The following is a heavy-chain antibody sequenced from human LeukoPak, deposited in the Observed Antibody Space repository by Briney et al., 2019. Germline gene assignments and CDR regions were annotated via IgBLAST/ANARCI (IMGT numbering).Heavy chain of an antibody. CDR3: ARERGRGRDSPWFDY. D-gene: IGHD1-26*01. CDR1: GFIVSGVF. V-gene: IGHV3-53*01. CDR2: IYSDGST. Sequence: GGSLRLSCAASGFIVSGVFMSWVRQAPGKGLEWVSGIYSDGSTYYADSMKGRFTISRYNSKNTLDLQMTGLRAEDTAVYYCARERGRGRDSPWFDYWGQGTLVTVSS. J-gene: IGHJ4*02.